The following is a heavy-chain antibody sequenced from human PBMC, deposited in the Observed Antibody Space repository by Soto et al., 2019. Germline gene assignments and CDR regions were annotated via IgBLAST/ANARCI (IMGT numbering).Heavy chain of an antibody. CDR3: ARGEEHILVVTAISSCWYLDL. Sequence: QVQLQQWGAGLLKPSETLSLTCAVYGGSFSGYYWSWIRQPPGKGLEWIGEINHSGSTNYNPSLKGRVSISVDTSKNQFSLEVSAVTAAATAVYYCARGEEHILVVTAISSCWYLDLWCRGTLVTVSS. V-gene: IGHV4-34*01. CDR2: INHSGST. CDR1: GGSFSGYY. D-gene: IGHD2-21*02. J-gene: IGHJ2*01.